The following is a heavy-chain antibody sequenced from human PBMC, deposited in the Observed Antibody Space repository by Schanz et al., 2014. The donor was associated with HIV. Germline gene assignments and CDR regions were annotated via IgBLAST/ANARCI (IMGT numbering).Heavy chain of an antibody. CDR2: VNPESGNT. D-gene: IGHD3-9*01. J-gene: IGHJ6*02. CDR1: GYTFSDYD. V-gene: IGHV1-8*02. CDR3: ARSNYDILRARAYYYYYGLDV. Sequence: QVQLVQSGPEVKKPGASVRVSCETSGYTFSDYDINWVRQAPGQGLEWMGWVNPESGNTGMADKFLGRLSLTRFTSTGTASMELRSLRSDDTAVYFCARSNYDILRARAYYYYYGLDVWGQGTTVTVSS.